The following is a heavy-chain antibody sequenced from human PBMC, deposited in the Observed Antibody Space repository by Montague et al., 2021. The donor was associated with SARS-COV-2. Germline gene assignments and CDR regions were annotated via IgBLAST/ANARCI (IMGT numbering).Heavy chain of an antibody. CDR1: GRSLNSGGYY. CDR3: ASDGHSNYNYFDP. D-gene: IGHD1-1*01. Sequence: TLSLTCTVSGRSLNSGGYYWTWIRPHPGKGLEWIGYVYQTGRTNYNPSLKSRVTMSIDMSKNQFSLSLTSVTAADTALYYCASDGHSNYNYFDPWGQGTLVTVSS. V-gene: IGHV4-31*03. J-gene: IGHJ5*02. CDR2: VYQTGRT.